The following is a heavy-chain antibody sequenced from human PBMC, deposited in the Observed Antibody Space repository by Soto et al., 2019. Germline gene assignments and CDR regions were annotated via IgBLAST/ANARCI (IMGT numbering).Heavy chain of an antibody. CDR3: ARSFGWYAIDY. D-gene: IGHD6-19*01. V-gene: IGHV4-4*02. CDR2: ISHRGSV. CDR1: GDSISSHYF. J-gene: IGHJ4*02. Sequence: QVLLQESGPGLVQPSGTLSLSCAVSGDSISSHYFWGWVRQPPGKGLEWVGDISHRGSVNYNPSPPXXITLSMDKSKNQFSLRRNSVTAADTAVYYCARSFGWYAIDYWGQGTLVIVSS.